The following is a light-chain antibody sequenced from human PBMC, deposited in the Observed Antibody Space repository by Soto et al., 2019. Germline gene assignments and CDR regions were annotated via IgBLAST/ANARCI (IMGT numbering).Light chain of an antibody. CDR2: EGN. J-gene: IGLJ2*01. CDR1: YNL. CDR3: CSYAGQRVV. V-gene: IGLV2-23*01. Sequence: QSALTQPASVSGSPGQSITISCTYNLVSWYQQHPGKAPKLMIYEGNKRPSGVSNRFAGSKSGNTASLTISRLQAEDEADYYCCSYAGQRVVFGGGTKVTVL.